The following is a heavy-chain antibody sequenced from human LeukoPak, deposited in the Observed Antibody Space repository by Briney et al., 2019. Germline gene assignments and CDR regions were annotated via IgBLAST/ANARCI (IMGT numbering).Heavy chain of an antibody. J-gene: IGHJ3*01. CDR1: GDSVSSNSAA. Sequence: SQTLSLTCAISGDSVSSNSAAWNWIRQSPSRGLEWLGRTYYKSQWYSDYAVSVKSRITVNPDTSKNHFSLQLNSVTPGHTSMYYCAKDSRSAPRQTNAFDVWGQGTMVTVSS. CDR2: TYYKSQWYS. D-gene: IGHD4-11*01. V-gene: IGHV6-1*01. CDR3: AKDSRSAPRQTNAFDV.